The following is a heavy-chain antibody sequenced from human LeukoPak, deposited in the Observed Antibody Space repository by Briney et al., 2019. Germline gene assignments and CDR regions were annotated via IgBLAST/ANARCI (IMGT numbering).Heavy chain of an antibody. Sequence: PSETLSLTCTVSGGSISSYYWSWIRQPPGKGLEWIGYIYYSGSTNYNPSLKSRVTISVDTSKNQFSLKLSSVTAADTAVYYCARSPPDYGDYGADAFDIWGQGTMVTVSS. CDR3: ARSPPDYGDYGADAFDI. CDR1: GGSISSYY. V-gene: IGHV4-59*01. D-gene: IGHD4-17*01. CDR2: IYYSGST. J-gene: IGHJ3*02.